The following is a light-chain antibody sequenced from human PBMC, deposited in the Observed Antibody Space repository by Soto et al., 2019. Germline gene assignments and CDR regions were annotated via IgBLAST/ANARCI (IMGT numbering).Light chain of an antibody. Sequence: QYALTQPASVSGSPGQSITISCTGTSGDVGGYNSVSWYQQHPGKAPKLMIYDVSNRPSGVSNRFSGSKSGSTASLTISGLQAEDEADYYCRSYTSTSTYVFGTGTKLTVL. CDR2: DVS. V-gene: IGLV2-14*01. CDR3: RSYTSTSTYV. CDR1: SGDVGGYNS. J-gene: IGLJ1*01.